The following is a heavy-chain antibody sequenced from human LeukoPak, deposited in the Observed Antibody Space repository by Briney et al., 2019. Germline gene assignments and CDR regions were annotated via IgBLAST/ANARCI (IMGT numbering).Heavy chain of an antibody. Sequence: GGSLRLSCAASGFTFSSYSMNWVRQAPGKGLEYVSAISSNGGSTYYANSVKGRFTISRDNSKNTLYLQMGSLRAEDMAVYYCARDEGDIVVVPAAALDYWGQGTLVTVSS. J-gene: IGHJ4*02. CDR3: ARDEGDIVVVPAAALDY. CDR1: GFTFSSYS. D-gene: IGHD2-2*01. CDR2: ISSNGGST. V-gene: IGHV3-64*01.